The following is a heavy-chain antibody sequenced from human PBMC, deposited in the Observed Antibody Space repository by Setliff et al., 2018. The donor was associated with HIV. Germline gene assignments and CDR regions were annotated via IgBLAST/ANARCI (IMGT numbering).Heavy chain of an antibody. V-gene: IGHV3-30*01. CDR2: ISYDGSNK. Sequence: QPGGSLRLSCAASGFIFSTYAMHWVRQAPGKGLEWVAVISYDGSNKYYADSVKGRFTISRDNSKNTVYLQMNSLRPEDTAVYYCARDRNCGNGCYSSADHWGLGALVTVSS. CDR3: ARDRNCGNGCYSSADH. J-gene: IGHJ4*02. D-gene: IGHD2-21*01. CDR1: GFIFSTYA.